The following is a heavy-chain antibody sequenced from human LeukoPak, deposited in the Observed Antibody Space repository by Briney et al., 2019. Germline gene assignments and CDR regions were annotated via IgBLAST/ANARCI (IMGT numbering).Heavy chain of an antibody. V-gene: IGHV4-34*01. D-gene: IGHD5-18*01. Sequence: SETLSLTCAVYGGSFSGYYWSRIRQPPGKGLEWIGEINHSGSTNYNPSLKSRVTISVDTSKNQFSLKLSSVTAADTAVYYCARARGYSYGYFINWGQGTLVTVSS. CDR2: INHSGST. J-gene: IGHJ4*02. CDR1: GGSFSGYY. CDR3: ARARGYSYGYFIN.